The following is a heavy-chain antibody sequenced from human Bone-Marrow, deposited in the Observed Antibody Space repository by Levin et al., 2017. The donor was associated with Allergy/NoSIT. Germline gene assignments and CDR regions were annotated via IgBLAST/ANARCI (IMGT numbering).Heavy chain of an antibody. CDR2: INYSGST. D-gene: IGHD1-26*01. Sequence: PSETLSLTCTVSDGSISRSTYYWGWIRQPPGKGLEWIGSINYSGSTFYNPSLESRVIISVDTSKNQFSLNLSSVTAADTAVYFCSRQPGQLTTDEGWELYDTYYYMDVWGKGTTVTVSS. V-gene: IGHV4-39*01. CDR1: DGSISRSTYY. J-gene: IGHJ6*03. CDR3: SRQPGQLTTDEGWELYDTYYYMDV.